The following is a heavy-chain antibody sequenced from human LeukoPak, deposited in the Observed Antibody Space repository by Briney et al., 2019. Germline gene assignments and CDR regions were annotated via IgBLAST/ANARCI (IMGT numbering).Heavy chain of an antibody. CDR3: AKIGVIGNWYYDL. Sequence: PGGSLRLSCAASGFPFSIHGMSWVRQAPRKGAEWVSSISSGSDYTYYADSVKGRFTIFRDNSRNTLYLEMTSLRAGDTAIYYCAKIGVIGNWYYDLWGRGTLVAVSS. J-gene: IGHJ2*01. CDR1: GFPFSIHG. D-gene: IGHD3-10*01. CDR2: ISSGSDYT. V-gene: IGHV3-23*01.